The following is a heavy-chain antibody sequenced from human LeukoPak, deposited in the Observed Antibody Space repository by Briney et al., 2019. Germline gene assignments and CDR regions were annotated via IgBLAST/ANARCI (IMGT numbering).Heavy chain of an antibody. CDR1: GFTFSSYW. D-gene: IGHD6-13*01. Sequence: GGSLRLSCAASGFTFSSYWMNWVRQAPGKGLEWLSYISRSSSSILYADSVKGRFTISRDNAKNSLYLQMNSLRAEDTAVYYCAREPPTADDAFDIWGQGTMVTVSS. CDR3: AREPPTADDAFDI. V-gene: IGHV3-48*04. CDR2: ISRSSSSI. J-gene: IGHJ3*02.